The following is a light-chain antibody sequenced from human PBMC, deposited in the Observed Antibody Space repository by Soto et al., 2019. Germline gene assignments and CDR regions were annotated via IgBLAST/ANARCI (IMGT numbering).Light chain of an antibody. Sequence: DIQLTQSPSFLSASVGDRVTITCRASQGISSYLAWYQQKPGKAPKLLIYAASTLQSGVPSRFSGSGSGTEFTLTISSLQPEDFTTYYCQQYGSSPHTFGQGTKLDIK. CDR2: AAS. CDR1: QGISSY. J-gene: IGKJ2*01. V-gene: IGKV1-9*01. CDR3: QQYGSSPHT.